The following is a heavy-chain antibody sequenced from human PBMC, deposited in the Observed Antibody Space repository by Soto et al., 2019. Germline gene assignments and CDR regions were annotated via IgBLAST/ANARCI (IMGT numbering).Heavy chain of an antibody. V-gene: IGHV2-5*01. CDR1: GFSLSTSGVG. J-gene: IGHJ3*02. CDR3: AHSVGSQITMVRGHDAFDI. D-gene: IGHD3-10*01. CDR2: IYWNDDK. Sequence: QITLKESGPTLVKPTQTLTLTCTFSGFSLSTSGVGVGWIRQPPGKALEWLALIYWNDDKRYSPSLKSRLTITEDTSNIHVVLTMTNMDPVDTATYYCAHSVGSQITMVRGHDAFDIWGRGTMVSVSS.